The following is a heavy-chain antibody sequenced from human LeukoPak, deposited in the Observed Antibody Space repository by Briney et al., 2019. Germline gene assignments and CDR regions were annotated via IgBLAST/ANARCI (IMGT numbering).Heavy chain of an antibody. D-gene: IGHD5-24*01. CDR1: GFTIRSYG. V-gene: IGHV3-21*01. J-gene: IGHJ6*03. CDR2: ISSSNSYI. Sequence: GGSLRLSCAASGFTIRSYGMHWVRQAPGKGLEWVSSISSSNSYIYYADSVKGRFTISRDNAKNSLYLQMNSLRAEDTAVYYCARVCRDGYNGYYYYYYMDVWGKGTTVTVSS. CDR3: ARVCRDGYNGYYYYYYMDV.